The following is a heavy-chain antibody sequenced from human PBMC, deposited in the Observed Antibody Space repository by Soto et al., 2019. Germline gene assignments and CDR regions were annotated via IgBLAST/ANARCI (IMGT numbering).Heavy chain of an antibody. CDR2: IKQDGSEK. CDR3: ARVGQDTYYYVSSGYYTNAFDI. V-gene: IGHV3-7*03. D-gene: IGHD3-22*01. J-gene: IGHJ3*02. Sequence: PGGSLRLSCAASGFTFSSYWMSWVRQAPGKGLEWVANIKQDGSEKYYVDSVKGRFTISRDNAKNSLYLQMNSLRAEDTAVYYCARVGQDTYYYVSSGYYTNAFDIWGQGTMVTVSS. CDR1: GFTFSSYW.